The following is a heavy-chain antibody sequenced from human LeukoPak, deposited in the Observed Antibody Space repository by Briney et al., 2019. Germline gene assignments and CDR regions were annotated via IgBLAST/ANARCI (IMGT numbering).Heavy chain of an antibody. Sequence: GGSLRLSCAASGFTFSSYSMNWVRQAPGKGLVWVSRINTDGSYTNYADSVKGRFTISRDNAKNMLYLQMNSLRAEDTAVYYCVRDPNWGNDHWGQGILVTVSS. CDR3: VRDPNWGNDH. D-gene: IGHD7-27*01. J-gene: IGHJ4*02. V-gene: IGHV3-74*01. CDR2: INTDGSYT. CDR1: GFTFSSYS.